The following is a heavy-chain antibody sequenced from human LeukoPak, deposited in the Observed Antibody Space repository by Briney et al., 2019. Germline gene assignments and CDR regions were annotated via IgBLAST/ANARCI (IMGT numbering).Heavy chain of an antibody. Sequence: PSEPLSLTCAVHGVSFSGNYWSWIRQSPGKGPEWIGEIYHSRYTTYNPSLKSRVTISADTSENQLSLRLNSVTAADTAVYYCARIRRSHSDNTCYNYWGQGTLVTVSS. J-gene: IGHJ4*02. CDR3: ARIRRSHSDNTCYNY. CDR1: GVSFSGNY. V-gene: IGHV4-34*01. CDR2: IYHSRYT. D-gene: IGHD2-8*01.